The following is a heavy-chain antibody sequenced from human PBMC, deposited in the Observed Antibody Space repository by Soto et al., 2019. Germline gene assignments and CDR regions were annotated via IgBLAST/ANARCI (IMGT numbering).Heavy chain of an antibody. D-gene: IGHD6-19*01. CDR1: GFSFSSYA. CDR3: ARDMYSSDYFVKWFDP. CDR2: ISHDGINK. J-gene: IGHJ5*02. V-gene: IGHV3-30-3*01. Sequence: QVRQVESGGGVVQPGRPLRLSCTASGFSFSSYAMYWFRQPPGKGLEWVAVISHDGINKHYADSVKDRVTVSRDNSNHSRDLQLISRRGEDTAMYYCARDMYSSDYFVKWFDPWGQGTLVTVSS.